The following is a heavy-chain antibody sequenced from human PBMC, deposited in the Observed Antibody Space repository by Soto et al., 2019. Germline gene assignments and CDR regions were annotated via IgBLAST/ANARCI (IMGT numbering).Heavy chain of an antibody. CDR3: ARELAAGYYYGMDV. D-gene: IGHD6-25*01. CDR1: GGTFSSYA. Sequence: SVKVSCKASGGTFSSYAISWVRQAPGQGLEWMGGIIPIFGTANYARKFQGRVTITADESMSTAYMELSSLRSEDTAVYYWARELAAGYYYGMDVWGQGTTVTVSS. J-gene: IGHJ6*02. V-gene: IGHV1-69*13. CDR2: IIPIFGTA.